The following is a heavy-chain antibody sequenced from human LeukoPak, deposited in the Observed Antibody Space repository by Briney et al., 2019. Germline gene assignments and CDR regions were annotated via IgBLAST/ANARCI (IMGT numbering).Heavy chain of an antibody. Sequence: ASVKVSCKASGYTFTGYYMHWVRQAPGQGLEWMGWNNPNSGGTNYAQKFQGRVTMTRDTSISTAYMELSRLRSDDTAVYYCARAPSYGSPYWFDPWGQGTLVTVSS. CDR1: GYTFTGYY. J-gene: IGHJ5*02. D-gene: IGHD5-18*01. V-gene: IGHV1-2*02. CDR2: NNPNSGGT. CDR3: ARAPSYGSPYWFDP.